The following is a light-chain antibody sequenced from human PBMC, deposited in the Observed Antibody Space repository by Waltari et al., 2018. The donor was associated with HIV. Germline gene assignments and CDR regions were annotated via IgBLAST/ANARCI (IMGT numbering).Light chain of an antibody. CDR1: SSDVGSCKF. CDR3: CSCATPNTRV. V-gene: IGLV2-23*01. J-gene: IGLJ3*02. Sequence: QSALTQPASVSGSPGQSISISCTGTSSDVGSCKFVSWYQQHPGKAPKLLNYEGTKRPSGVPNRFSASKSGNTASLTISGLQAEDEADYYCCSCATPNTRVFGGGTKLTVL. CDR2: EGT.